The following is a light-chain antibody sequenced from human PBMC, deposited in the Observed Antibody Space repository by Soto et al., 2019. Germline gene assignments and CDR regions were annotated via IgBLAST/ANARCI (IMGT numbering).Light chain of an antibody. Sequence: DIQLTQSPSFLSASVGDPVTIACRASQALSNYLAWYQQKPGKAPDLLIYSASTLQSGVPSRFSGSGAETEFSLTIRALQPEDFATYYCQQLSRYPLTFGGGTKVDIK. CDR2: SAS. V-gene: IGKV1-9*01. J-gene: IGKJ4*01. CDR3: QQLSRYPLT. CDR1: QALSNY.